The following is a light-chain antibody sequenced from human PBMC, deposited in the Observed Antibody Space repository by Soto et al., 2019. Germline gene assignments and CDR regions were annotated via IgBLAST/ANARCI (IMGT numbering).Light chain of an antibody. Sequence: SYELTQPPSVSVSPGKTGRITCSGDALPKQYAYWYQQKPGQAPILVIYKDTERPSGVPERFSGSNSGTTVTLTISGVQAEDEADYYCQSADSSGTYKVFGTGTKVTVL. CDR3: QSADSSGTYKV. CDR1: ALPKQY. CDR2: KDT. V-gene: IGLV3-25*03. J-gene: IGLJ1*01.